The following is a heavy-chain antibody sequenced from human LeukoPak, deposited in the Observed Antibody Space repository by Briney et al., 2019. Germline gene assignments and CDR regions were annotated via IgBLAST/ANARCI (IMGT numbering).Heavy chain of an antibody. CDR2: IYYTGST. CDR1: GGSISTYY. D-gene: IGHD3-10*01. CDR3: ARGYGSGDWDYYMDV. J-gene: IGHJ6*03. V-gene: IGHV4-59*01. Sequence: KASETLSLTCTVSGGSISTYYWSWIRQPPGKGLEWIGSIYYTGSTSYNPSLKSRVTMSLDASKNQFSLKLSSVTAADTAVYYCARGYGSGDWDYYMDVWGKGTTVTISS.